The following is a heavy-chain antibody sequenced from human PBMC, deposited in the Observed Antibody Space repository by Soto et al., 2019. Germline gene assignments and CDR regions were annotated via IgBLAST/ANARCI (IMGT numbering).Heavy chain of an antibody. CDR1: GFTVSSNY. CDR2: TYSGGRT. V-gene: IGHV3-53*01. Sequence: EVQLVESGGGLIQPGGSLRLSCAAPGFTVSSNYMSWVRQAPGKGLEWVSITYSGGRTYYADSVKGRFTISRDNSKNTLYLQMNSLRAEDTAVYYCARGIGIAAVYGMDVWGQGTTVTVSS. CDR3: ARGIGIAAVYGMDV. D-gene: IGHD6-13*01. J-gene: IGHJ6*02.